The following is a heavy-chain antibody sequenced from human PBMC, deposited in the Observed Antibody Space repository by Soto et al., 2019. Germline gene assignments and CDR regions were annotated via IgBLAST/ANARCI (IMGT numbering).Heavy chain of an antibody. D-gene: IGHD3-16*01. CDR1: GYTFTVYG. J-gene: IGHJ4*02. V-gene: IGHV1-18*01. Sequence: QVQLVQSGAEVKKPGASVKVSCKASGYTFTVYGVSWVRQAPGQGLQWMGWISAYNGNTHYAQKLQGRVTVTTDTSTSTAYMELRSPRSDDTAVYYCARESSMRGLDYWGQGTLVTVSS. CDR3: ARESSMRGLDY. CDR2: ISAYNGNT.